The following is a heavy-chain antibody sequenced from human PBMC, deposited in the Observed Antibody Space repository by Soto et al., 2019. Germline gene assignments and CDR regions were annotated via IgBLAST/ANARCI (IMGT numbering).Heavy chain of an antibody. V-gene: IGHV4-31*03. Sequence: SETLSLTCTVSGGSISSGGYYWSRIRQHPGKGLEWIGYIYYSGSTYYNPSLKSRVTISVDTSKNQFSLKLSSVTAADTAVYYCASDRGIGEQQPYFDYWGQGTLVTVSS. D-gene: IGHD6-13*01. J-gene: IGHJ4*02. CDR2: IYYSGST. CDR3: ASDRGIGEQQPYFDY. CDR1: GGSISSGGYY.